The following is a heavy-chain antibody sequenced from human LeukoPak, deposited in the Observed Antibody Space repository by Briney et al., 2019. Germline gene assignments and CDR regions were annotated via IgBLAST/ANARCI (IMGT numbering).Heavy chain of an antibody. V-gene: IGHV3-30*02. CDR1: GFTFSSYG. J-gene: IGHJ4*02. CDR3: AKEGTYYYDSSGYGILYYFDY. D-gene: IGHD3-22*01. CDR2: IRYDGSNK. Sequence: GGSLRLSCAASGFTFSSYGMHWVRQAPGKGLEWVAFIRYDGSNKYYAGSVKGRFTISRDNSKNTLYLQMNSLRAEDTAVYYCAKEGTYYYDSSGYGILYYFDYWGQGTLVTVSS.